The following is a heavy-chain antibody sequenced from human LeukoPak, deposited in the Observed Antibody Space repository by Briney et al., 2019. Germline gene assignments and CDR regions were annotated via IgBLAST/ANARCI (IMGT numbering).Heavy chain of an antibody. CDR1: GGSISSYY. D-gene: IGHD3-10*01. V-gene: IGHV4-59*12. CDR3: ASFTGGSGSYYSPLS. J-gene: IGHJ5*02. CDR2: FYHRGST. Sequence: SETLSLTCTVSGGSISSYYWSWIRQPPGKGLEWIGSFYHRGSTNYNPSLKSRVTISVDTSKNQFSLKLSSVTAADTAVYYCASFTGGSGSYYSPLSWGQGTLVTVSS.